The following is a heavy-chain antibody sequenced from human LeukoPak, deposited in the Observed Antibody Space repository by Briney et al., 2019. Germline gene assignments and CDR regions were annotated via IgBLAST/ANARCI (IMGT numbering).Heavy chain of an antibody. D-gene: IGHD7-27*01. J-gene: IGHJ4*02. CDR1: GFTFSSSA. CDR2: ISDNGGYT. V-gene: IGHV3-23*01. CDR3: AKAHLGIDFDY. Sequence: GGSLRLPCAASGFTFSSSAMSWVRQAPGKGLEWVSAISDNGGYTYYADSVQGRFTISRDNSKSTLCLQMNSLRAEDTAVYYCAKAHLGIDFDYWGQGTLVTVSS.